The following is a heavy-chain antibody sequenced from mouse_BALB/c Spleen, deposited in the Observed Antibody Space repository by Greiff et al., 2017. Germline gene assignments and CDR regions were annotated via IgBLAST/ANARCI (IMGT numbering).Heavy chain of an antibody. CDR2: IDPYNGGT. J-gene: IGHJ2*01. CDR3: ARGDYDEKGPDFDY. CDR1: GYAFTSYN. D-gene: IGHD2-4*01. Sequence: VQLNESGPELVKPGASVKVSCKASGYAFTSYNMYWVKQSHGKSLEWIGYIDPYNGGTSYNQKFKGKATLTVDKSSSTAYMHLNSLTSEDSAVYYCARGDYDEKGPDFDYWGQGTTLTVSS. V-gene: IGHV1S135*01.